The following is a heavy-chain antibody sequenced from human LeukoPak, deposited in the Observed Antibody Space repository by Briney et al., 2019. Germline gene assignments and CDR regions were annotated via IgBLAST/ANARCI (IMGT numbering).Heavy chain of an antibody. CDR1: GYTFTSYD. CDR2: ISAYNGNT. Sequence: ASVKVSCKASGYTFTSYDINWVRQATGQGLEWMGWISAYNGNTNYAQKLQGRVTMTTDTSTSTAYMEPSSLRSEDTAVYYCARDNSVGDIAWWFDPWGQGTLVTVSS. D-gene: IGHD3-16*02. J-gene: IGHJ5*02. V-gene: IGHV1-18*01. CDR3: ARDNSVGDIAWWFDP.